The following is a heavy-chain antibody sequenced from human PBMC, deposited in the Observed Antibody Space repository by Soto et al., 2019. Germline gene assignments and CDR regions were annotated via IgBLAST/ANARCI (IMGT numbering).Heavy chain of an antibody. CDR2: IHDSGST. CDR1: GGSISGFY. V-gene: IGHV4-59*01. Sequence: SETLSLTCSVSGGSISGFYWTWIRQPPGKGLEWIGYIHDSGSTNYNPALESRVSISVDTSKNELSLKLSSVTAADTAMYYCERVVRESWSRFPTNSWLDPWGQGNLVTVFS. D-gene: IGHD3-3*01. CDR3: ERVVRESWSRFPTNSWLDP. J-gene: IGHJ5*02.